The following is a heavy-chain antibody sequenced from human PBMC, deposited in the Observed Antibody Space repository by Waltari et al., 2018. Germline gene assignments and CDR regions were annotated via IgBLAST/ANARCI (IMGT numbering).Heavy chain of an antibody. CDR2: IYYSGST. V-gene: IGHV4-59*01. CDR3: ARGGYDFWSGSSLDY. D-gene: IGHD3-3*01. CDR1: GGSISSYY. Sequence: QVQLQESGPGLVKPSETLSLTCTVPGGSISSYYWSWIRQPPGKGLEWIGYIYYSGSTNYNPSLKSRVTISVDTSKNQFSLKLSSVTAADTAVYYCARGGYDFWSGSSLDYWGQGTLVTVSS. J-gene: IGHJ4*02.